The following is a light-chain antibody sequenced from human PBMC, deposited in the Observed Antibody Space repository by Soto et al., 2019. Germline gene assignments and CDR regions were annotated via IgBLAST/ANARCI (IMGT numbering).Light chain of an antibody. V-gene: IGKV3-15*01. CDR3: QQYNDWPPIT. CDR2: YAS. Sequence: EVMMTQSPDTLSVSPGERATLSCRASQSVGINIAWYQQKPGQAPRLLMYYASTRATGVPARFSGSGSGTEFNLTISSLQSEDFALYYCQQYNDWPPITFGQGTRLEIK. J-gene: IGKJ5*01. CDR1: QSVGIN.